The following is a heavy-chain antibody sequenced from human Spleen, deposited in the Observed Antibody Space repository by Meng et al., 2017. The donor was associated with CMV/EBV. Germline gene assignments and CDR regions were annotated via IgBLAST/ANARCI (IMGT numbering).Heavy chain of an antibody. CDR3: TRGGHHDFWSGYYAEF. CDR1: GCTFSDYY. CDR2: ITSSNTI. Sequence: GESLKISCAASGCTFSDYYLSWIRQAPGKGLEWVSYITSSNTIYYADSLKGRFTISRDNAKNSLYLQMSSLRAEDTAVYYCTRGGHHDFWSGYYAEFWGQGTLVTVSS. J-gene: IGHJ4*02. V-gene: IGHV3-11*01. D-gene: IGHD3-3*01.